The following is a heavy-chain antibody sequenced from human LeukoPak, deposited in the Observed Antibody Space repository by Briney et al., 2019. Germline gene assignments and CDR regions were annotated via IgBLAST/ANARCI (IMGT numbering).Heavy chain of an antibody. CDR3: ARTIFGVVRDYYYGMDV. J-gene: IGHJ6*02. V-gene: IGHV1-69*04. CDR2: IVPTLGIA. CDR1: GGTFSSYA. D-gene: IGHD3-3*01. Sequence: GASVKVSCKASGGTFSSYAISWVRQAPGQGLEWMGRIVPTLGIANYAQKFQGRVTITADKSTSTAYMELSSLRSEDTAMYYCARTIFGVVRDYYYGMDVWGQGTTVTVSS.